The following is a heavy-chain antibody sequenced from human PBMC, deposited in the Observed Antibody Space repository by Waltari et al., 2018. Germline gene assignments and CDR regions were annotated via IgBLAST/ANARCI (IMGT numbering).Heavy chain of an antibody. CDR3: AKDIRVRGVIIDWYFDL. CDR1: GFTFSSYA. CDR2: ISGSGGST. V-gene: IGHV3-23*01. Sequence: EVQLLESGGGLVQPGGSLRLSCAASGFTFSSYAMRWVRQETGEGLEWVSAISGSGGSTYYAASVKGRFTISRDNSQNTLYLPMNSLRADYTAVYYCAKDIRVRGVIIDWYFDLWGRGTLVTVSS. J-gene: IGHJ2*01. D-gene: IGHD3-10*01.